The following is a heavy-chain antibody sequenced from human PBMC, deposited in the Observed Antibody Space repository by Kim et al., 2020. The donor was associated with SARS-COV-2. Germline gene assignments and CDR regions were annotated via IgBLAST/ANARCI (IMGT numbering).Heavy chain of an antibody. V-gene: IGHV4-59*13. CDR3: ARDFYAGTRVWFDP. Sequence: SETLSLTCTVSGGSISSYYWSWIRQPPGKGLEWIGYIYYSGSTNYNPSLKSRVTISVDTSKNQFSLKLSSVTAADTAVYYCARDFYAGTRVWFDPWGQGT. D-gene: IGHD1-7*01. CDR2: IYYSGST. CDR1: GGSISSYY. J-gene: IGHJ5*02.